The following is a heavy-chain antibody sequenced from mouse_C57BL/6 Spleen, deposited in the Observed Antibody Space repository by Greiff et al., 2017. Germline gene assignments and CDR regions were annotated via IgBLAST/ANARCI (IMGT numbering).Heavy chain of an antibody. D-gene: IGHD2-1*01. CDR2: IYPGDGDT. V-gene: IGHV1-82*01. CDR3: TRGNYLYCAMDY. J-gene: IGHJ4*01. CDR1: GYAFSSSW. Sequence: QVQLQQSGPELVKPGASVKISCKASGYAFSSSWMNWVKQRPGKGLEWIGRIYPGDGDTNYNGKFKGKATLTADKSSSTAYMQLSSLSSEDSAVYFCTRGNYLYCAMDYWGQGTSVTVSS.